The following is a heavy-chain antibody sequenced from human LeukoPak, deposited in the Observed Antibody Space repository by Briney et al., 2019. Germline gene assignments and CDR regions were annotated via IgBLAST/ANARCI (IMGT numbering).Heavy chain of an antibody. CDR2: IGAPGDDT. J-gene: IGHJ4*02. CDR1: GFSFSSYA. D-gene: IGHD2-2*01. V-gene: IGHV3-23*01. CDR3: AKSHRGHCSTTTCDDEGDY. Sequence: GGSLRLSCGASGFSFSSYAMSWFRQAPGKGLEWVSSIGAPGDDTYYADSVKGRFTISRDNSKNTLYLQLNSLRAEDTAVYYCAKSHRGHCSTTTCDDEGDYWGQGTLVTVSS.